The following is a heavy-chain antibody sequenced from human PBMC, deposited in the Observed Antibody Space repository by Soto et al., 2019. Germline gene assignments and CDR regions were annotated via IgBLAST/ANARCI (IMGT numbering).Heavy chain of an antibody. CDR2: IIPIFGTA. CDR3: ARDYYDFWSGLDAYYYYGMDV. Sequence: SVKVSCKASGGTFSSYAISWVRQAPGQGLEWMGGIIPIFGTANYAQKFQGRVAITADESTSTAYMELSSLRSEDTAVYYCARDYYDFWSGLDAYYYYGMDVWGQGTTVTVSS. D-gene: IGHD3-3*01. V-gene: IGHV1-69*13. CDR1: GGTFSSYA. J-gene: IGHJ6*02.